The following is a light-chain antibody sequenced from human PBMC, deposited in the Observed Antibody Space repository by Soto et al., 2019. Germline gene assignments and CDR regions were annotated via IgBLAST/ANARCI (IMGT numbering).Light chain of an antibody. J-gene: IGKJ2*01. CDR1: QSVNSY. CDR3: QQRSSGYT. Sequence: IVLTQSPATPSLSPGERATLSCRASQSVNSYLAWYQQAPGQAPRLLIYDASTRATGIPARFSGSGSGTDFTLTISRLEPEDFAVYYCQQRSSGYTFGQGTKLEIK. CDR2: DAS. V-gene: IGKV3-11*01.